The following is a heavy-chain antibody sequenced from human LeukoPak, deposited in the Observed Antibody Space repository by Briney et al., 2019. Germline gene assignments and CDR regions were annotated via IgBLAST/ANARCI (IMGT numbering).Heavy chain of an antibody. V-gene: IGHV1-2*04. J-gene: IGHJ4*02. CDR3: ARAESVIVVVPAAGLNY. CDR1: GYTFTSYG. CDR2: INPNSGGT. Sequence: ASVKVSCKASGYTFTSYGISWVRQAPGQGLEWMGWINPNSGGTNYAQKFQGWVTMTRDTSISTAYMELSRLRSDDTAVYYCARAESVIVVVPAAGLNYWGQGTLVTVSS. D-gene: IGHD2-2*01.